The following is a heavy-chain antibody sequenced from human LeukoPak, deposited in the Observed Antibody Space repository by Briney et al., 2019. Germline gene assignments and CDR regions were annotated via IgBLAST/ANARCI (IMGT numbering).Heavy chain of an antibody. CDR1: GDSVSSTNYY. CDR2: IRYSESA. D-gene: IGHD3-22*01. Sequence: SETLSLTCTVSGDSVSSTNYYWGWIRQTPGRGLEWIASIRYSESAYYSPSLKSRATISVDTSKNQFSLRLRSLTATDTAVYYCATQDSSHYWGQGTLVTVSS. V-gene: IGHV4-39*01. J-gene: IGHJ4*02. CDR3: ATQDSSHY.